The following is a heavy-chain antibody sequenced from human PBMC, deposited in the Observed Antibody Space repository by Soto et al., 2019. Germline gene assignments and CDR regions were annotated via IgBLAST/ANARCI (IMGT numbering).Heavy chain of an antibody. CDR3: ARDFGYCRSGTCYREWFDP. CDR1: GYTFTTHG. D-gene: IGHD2-15*01. Sequence: QVQLVQSGAEVKKPGASVKVSCKASGYTFTTHGISWVRQVPGQGLEWMGWVRGDNGHTNYAQSLQGRVTMTTDTSTNNADMERMSLRSDDTALYYCARDFGYCRSGTCYREWFDPWGQGPLVTVSS. J-gene: IGHJ5*02. CDR2: VRGDNGHT. V-gene: IGHV1-18*01.